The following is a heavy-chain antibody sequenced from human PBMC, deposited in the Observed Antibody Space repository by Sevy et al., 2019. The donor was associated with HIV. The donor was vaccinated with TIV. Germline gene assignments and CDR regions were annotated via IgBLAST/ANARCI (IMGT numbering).Heavy chain of an antibody. J-gene: IGHJ3*01. V-gene: IGHV3-21*01. CDR1: GFTFSTYR. CDR3: ARDGLPGGTPDAFDF. D-gene: IGHD5-12*01. CDR2: ISSSGAYI. Sequence: GGSLRLSCAASGFTFSTYRMNWVRQAPGKGLEWVSSISSSGAYIHYADSVKGRFTISRDNAKNSLFLQMNSLKAEDTAVFYCARDGLPGGTPDAFDFWGRRTMVTVSS.